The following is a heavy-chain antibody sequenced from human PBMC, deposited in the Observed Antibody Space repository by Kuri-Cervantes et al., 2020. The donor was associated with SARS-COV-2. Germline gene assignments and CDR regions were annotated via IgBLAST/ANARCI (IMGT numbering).Heavy chain of an antibody. CDR1: GYTFTGYY. Sequence: ASVKVSCKASGYTFTGYYMHWVRQAPGQGLEWMGWINPNSGGTNYAQKFQGRVTMTRDTSISTAYMELSRLRSDDTAVYYCARGAPIVVVPAAKGDDAFDIWGQGTMVTASS. CDR3: ARGAPIVVVPAAKGDDAFDI. D-gene: IGHD2-2*01. J-gene: IGHJ3*02. V-gene: IGHV1-2*02. CDR2: INPNSGGT.